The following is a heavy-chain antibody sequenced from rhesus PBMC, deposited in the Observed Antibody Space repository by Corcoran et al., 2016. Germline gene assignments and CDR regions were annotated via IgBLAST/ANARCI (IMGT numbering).Heavy chain of an antibody. CDR1: GDSISGYF. J-gene: IGHJ5-2*02. CDR3: ARNYLDDYGNYRGKQDV. V-gene: IGHV4-165*02. Sequence: QVQLQESGPGLVKPSETLSLTCAVSGDSISGYFWNWIRQPPGRGPAWIGYIGGSSGNTYYSPSLKSRVTISTDTSKNQFSLKLSSMAAADTAVYYCARNYLDDYGNYRGKQDVWGRGVLVTVSS. D-gene: IGHD4-35*01. CDR2: IGGSSGNT.